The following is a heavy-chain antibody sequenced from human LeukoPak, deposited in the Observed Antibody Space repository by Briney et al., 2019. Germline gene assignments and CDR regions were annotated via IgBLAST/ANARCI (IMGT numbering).Heavy chain of an antibody. D-gene: IGHD3-22*01. CDR1: GYTFTGYY. J-gene: IGHJ4*02. V-gene: IGHV1-46*01. CDR3: ARGDEADYYDSSGYYDDY. CDR2: INPSGGST. Sequence: GASVKVSCKASGYTFTGYYMHWVRQAPGQGLEWMGIINPSGGSTSYAQKFQGRVTMTRDMSTSTVYMELSSLRSEDTAVYYCARGDEADYYDSSGYYDDYWGQGTLVTVSS.